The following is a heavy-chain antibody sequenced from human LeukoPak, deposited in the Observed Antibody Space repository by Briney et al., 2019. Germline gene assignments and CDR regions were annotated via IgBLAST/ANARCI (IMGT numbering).Heavy chain of an antibody. Sequence: AGESLRLSCEASGFIFSNYGMHWVRQAPAKGLEWLALIWYDGQTKFYADSVKGRFAISRDNSGNTLFLHMTSLRVEDTAVYYCAREWGRIAVAGGPGYWGQGALVTVSS. CDR2: IWYDGQTK. V-gene: IGHV3-33*01. CDR3: AREWGRIAVAGGPGY. D-gene: IGHD6-19*01. CDR1: GFIFSNYG. J-gene: IGHJ4*02.